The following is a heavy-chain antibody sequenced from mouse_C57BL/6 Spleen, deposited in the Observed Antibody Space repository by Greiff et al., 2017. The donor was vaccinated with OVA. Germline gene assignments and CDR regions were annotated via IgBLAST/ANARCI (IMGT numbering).Heavy chain of an antibody. J-gene: IGHJ2*01. CDR3: ARSDYYGSSDY. D-gene: IGHD1-1*01. CDR2: ISYDGSN. V-gene: IGHV3-6*01. Sequence: EVHLVESGPGLVKPSQSLSLSCSVTGYSITSGYYWYWIRQFPGNQLEWMGYISYDGSNNYNPSFKNRISITRDTAKNQFFLKLNSVTTEDTATYYCARSDYYGSSDYWGQGTTLTVSS. CDR1: GYSITSGYY.